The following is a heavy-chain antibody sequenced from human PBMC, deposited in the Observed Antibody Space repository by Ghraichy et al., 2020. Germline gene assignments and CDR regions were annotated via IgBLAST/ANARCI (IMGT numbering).Heavy chain of an antibody. D-gene: IGHD1-26*01. J-gene: IGHJ2*01. Sequence: GSLRLSCAASGFTFSSYCMNWVRQAPGKGLEWISYITSSSETIYYAASVKGRFTVSRDNAKNSLYLEMNSLRDEDTAVYYRARDGGLGSADYWYFDLWGRGTLVTVSS. CDR1: GFTFSSYC. CDR2: ITSSSETI. V-gene: IGHV3-48*02. CDR3: ARDGGLGSADYWYFDL.